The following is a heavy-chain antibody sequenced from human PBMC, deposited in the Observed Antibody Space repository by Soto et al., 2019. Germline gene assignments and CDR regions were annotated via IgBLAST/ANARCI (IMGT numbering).Heavy chain of an antibody. D-gene: IGHD1-7*01. J-gene: IGHJ2*01. CDR2: ISYDGSNK. Sequence: QVQLVESGGGVVQPGRSLRLSCAASGFTFSSYGMHWVRQAPGKGLEWVAVISYDGSNKYYADSVKGRFTISRDNSKNTLYLQMNSLRADDTAVYYCAKAPSNLPVWYLDLWGRGTLVTVAS. V-gene: IGHV3-30*18. CDR3: AKAPSNLPVWYLDL. CDR1: GFTFSSYG.